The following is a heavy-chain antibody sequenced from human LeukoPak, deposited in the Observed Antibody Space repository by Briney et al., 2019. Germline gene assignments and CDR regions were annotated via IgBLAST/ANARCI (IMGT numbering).Heavy chain of an antibody. CDR1: GFVFTGYG. Sequence: RASVKVSCKASGFVFTGYGFTWVRQAPRQGLEWMGWISANDGKIHYSERHQGRVTMSTDTVTSTVYMELRSLRSDDTAVYYCARELHVERDDYWGQGTLVTVSS. V-gene: IGHV1-18*01. CDR2: ISANDGKI. D-gene: IGHD1-1*01. J-gene: IGHJ4*02. CDR3: ARELHVERDDY.